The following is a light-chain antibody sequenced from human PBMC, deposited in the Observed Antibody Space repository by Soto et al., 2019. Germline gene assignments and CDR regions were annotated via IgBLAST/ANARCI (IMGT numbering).Light chain of an antibody. CDR3: SSYTSSSTYV. V-gene: IGLV2-14*01. CDR2: DVS. CDR1: SSDVGDYNY. Sequence: QSALTQPASVSGSPGQSITISCTGTSSDVGDYNYVSWYQQHPGKAPKLMIFDVSNRPSGVSNRCSGSKSCNTASLTISGRQAEDEAEYYCSSYTSSSTYVFGTGTKLNVL. J-gene: IGLJ1*01.